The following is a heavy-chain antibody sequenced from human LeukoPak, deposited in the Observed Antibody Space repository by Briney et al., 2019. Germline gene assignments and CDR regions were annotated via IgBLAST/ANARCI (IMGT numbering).Heavy chain of an antibody. CDR1: GFTFDDYA. D-gene: IGHD1-26*01. V-gene: IGHV3-30*02. Sequence: GGSLRLSCAASGFTFDDYAMHWVRQAPGKGLEWVAYIRSDGYHTYYADSVKGRFTITRDNLKNTLYLQMNSLRLEDMAVYYCAKPSGSGVDYWGRGTRVTVSS. CDR3: AKPSGSGVDY. J-gene: IGHJ4*02. CDR2: IRSDGYHT.